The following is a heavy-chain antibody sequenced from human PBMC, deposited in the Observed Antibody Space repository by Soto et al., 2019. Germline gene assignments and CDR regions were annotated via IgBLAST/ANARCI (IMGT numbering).Heavy chain of an antibody. Sequence: VGSLSLSCSASGFTFSSYAMSWVRQAPGKGLEWVSAISCSGGSTYYADSVKGRFTISRDNSKNTLYLQMNSLRAEDTAVYYCAKVGYYGSLTFDPWGQGTLVTVSS. CDR2: ISCSGGST. V-gene: IGHV3-23*01. D-gene: IGHD3-10*01. J-gene: IGHJ5*02. CDR1: GFTFSSYA. CDR3: AKVGYYGSLTFDP.